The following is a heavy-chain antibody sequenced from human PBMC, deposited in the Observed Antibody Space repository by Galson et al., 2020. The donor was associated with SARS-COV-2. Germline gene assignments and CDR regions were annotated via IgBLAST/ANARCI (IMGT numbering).Heavy chain of an antibody. CDR1: GGSISSSNW. Sequence: SETLSLTFAVSGGSISSSNWWSWVRQPPGKGLEWIGEIYHSGSTNYNPSLKSRVTISVDKSKNQFSLKLSSVTAADTAVYYCARDRTYYDFWSVRDDDAFDIWGQGTMVTVSS. V-gene: IGHV4-4*02. CDR3: ARDRTYYDFWSVRDDDAFDI. D-gene: IGHD3-3*01. CDR2: IYHSGST. J-gene: IGHJ3*02.